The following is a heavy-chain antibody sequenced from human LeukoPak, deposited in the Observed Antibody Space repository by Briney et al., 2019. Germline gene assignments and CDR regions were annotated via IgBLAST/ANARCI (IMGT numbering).Heavy chain of an antibody. CDR2: IYSIVSN. CDR1: GGSISRYY. Sequence: PSETLSLPCTVSGGSISRYYWSWIRQPAGKGIELIGRIYSIVSNNSNPSLRSRVPMSEDTSKNQFPRKLTSGTAAETAVYYCARGVYGSGDYWSQGTLVTVSS. J-gene: IGHJ4*02. V-gene: IGHV4-4*07. D-gene: IGHD3-10*01. CDR3: ARGVYGSGDY.